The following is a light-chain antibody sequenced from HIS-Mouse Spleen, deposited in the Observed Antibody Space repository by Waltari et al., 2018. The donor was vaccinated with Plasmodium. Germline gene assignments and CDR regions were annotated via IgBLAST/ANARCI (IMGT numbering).Light chain of an antibody. Sequence: QLVLTQSPSASASLGASVKLTCTLRSGHSRYAIAWHQQQPDKGPRYLMKLNSAGSLSKGDGIPDRFSGSSSGAGRYLTISSLQSEDEADYYCQTWGTGMGVFGGGTKLTVL. CDR2: LNSAGSL. J-gene: IGLJ2*01. CDR1: SGHSRYA. V-gene: IGLV4-69*01. CDR3: QTWGTGMGV.